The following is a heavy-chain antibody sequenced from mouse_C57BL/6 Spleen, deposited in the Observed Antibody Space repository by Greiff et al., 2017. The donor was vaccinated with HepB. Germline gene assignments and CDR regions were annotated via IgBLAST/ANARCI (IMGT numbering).Heavy chain of an antibody. CDR2: IRTKANNHAT. CDR3: TGWDIYWYFDV. Sequence: EVKVVESGGGLVQPGGSMKLSCAASGFTFSDAWMDWVRQSPEKGLEWVADIRTKANNHATYYAVTVNGRFTISSDDSKSSVYLQMNSLRAEDTGIYDCTGWDIYWYFDVWGTGTTVTVAS. D-gene: IGHD4-1*01. CDR1: GFTFSDAW. J-gene: IGHJ1*03. V-gene: IGHV6-6*01.